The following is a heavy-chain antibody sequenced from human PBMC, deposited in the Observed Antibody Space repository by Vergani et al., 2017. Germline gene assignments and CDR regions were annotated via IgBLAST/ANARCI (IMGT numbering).Heavy chain of an antibody. V-gene: IGHV4-34*01. CDR1: GAAFNSYY. Sequence: QVQLPQWGAGLLKPSETLSLTCAVSGAAFNSYYWTWIRQSPGRGLEWIGEIDDKGKSICNPTLKSRVTMSVDNSKRQFSLNVTSVTAADSAMYYCVRRDFWVGPRTFDFWGAGTPVTVSS. CDR3: VRRDFWVGPRTFDF. CDR2: IDDKGKS. J-gene: IGHJ3*01. D-gene: IGHD3-3*01.